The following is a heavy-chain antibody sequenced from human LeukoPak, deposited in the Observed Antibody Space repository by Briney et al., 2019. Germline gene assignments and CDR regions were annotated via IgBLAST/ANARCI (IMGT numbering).Heavy chain of an antibody. Sequence: GGSLRLSCAASGFTLSSYAMSWVRQAPGKGLEWVSAIGAGGTTYYADSVKGRFTISRDNSKNTLYMQMTNLRAEDTAVYYCAKRGSKSGSLQGGFDYWGQGTLVTVSS. CDR2: IGAGGTT. CDR1: GFTLSSYA. CDR3: AKRGSKSGSLQGGFDY. V-gene: IGHV3-23*01. D-gene: IGHD3-3*01. J-gene: IGHJ4*02.